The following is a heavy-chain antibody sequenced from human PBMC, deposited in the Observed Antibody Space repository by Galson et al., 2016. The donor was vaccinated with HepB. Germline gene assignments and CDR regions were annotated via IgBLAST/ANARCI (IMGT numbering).Heavy chain of an antibody. CDR1: EFSFSSYG. Sequence: SLRLSCAASEFSFSSYGMNWVRQAPGKGLEWISCISSSGTSMYDADYVKGRFTISRDNAKNSLYLQMKSLRDEDTAVYYCARGVYGSGAFFRNYFDYWGQGALVTVSS. CDR2: ISSSGTSM. V-gene: IGHV3-48*02. J-gene: IGHJ4*02. CDR3: ARGVYGSGAFFRNYFDY. D-gene: IGHD3-10*01.